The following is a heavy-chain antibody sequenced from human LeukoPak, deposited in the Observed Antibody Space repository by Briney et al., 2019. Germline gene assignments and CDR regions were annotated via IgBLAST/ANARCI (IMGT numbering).Heavy chain of an antibody. J-gene: IGHJ4*02. D-gene: IGHD6-19*01. CDR3: AGGAGTVAGPFDY. V-gene: IGHV4-39*01. CDR2: IHYSGST. CDR1: GDSISSSNSY. Sequence: SETLSLTCTVSGDSISSSNSYWGWIRQPPGKGLEWIGNIHYSGSTYFNPSLKSRVTISIDTSKNQFSLKLSSVTAADTTVYYCAGGAGTVAGPFDYWGQGTLVTVSS.